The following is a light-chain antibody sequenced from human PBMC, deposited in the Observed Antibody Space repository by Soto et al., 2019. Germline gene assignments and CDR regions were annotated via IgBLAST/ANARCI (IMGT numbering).Light chain of an antibody. V-gene: IGKV1-39*01. CDR2: GAS. CDR1: QTITTY. CDR3: QQCQSTTWT. J-gene: IGKJ1*01. Sequence: DIQMTQSPSSLSASVGDRVTITCRASQTITTYLNWYQQKPGKAPKLMIYGASSLQSGVPSRFTGSGSGTDFILNISSLQPEDSATYHCQQCQSTTWTFGQGTKVEIK.